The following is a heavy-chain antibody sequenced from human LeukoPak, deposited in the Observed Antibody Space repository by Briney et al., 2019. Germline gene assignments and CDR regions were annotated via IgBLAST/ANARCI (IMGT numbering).Heavy chain of an antibody. V-gene: IGHV3-48*03. J-gene: IGHJ4*02. Sequence: PGGSLTLSCAVSGFPFSVYEMNWVRQAPGKGLEWVSNIGSSGAIRHYADSVKGRFSISRDNAENLLFLQMNSLRVEDTGIYSCALLAVASDFDYWGQGALVTVSS. CDR3: ALLAVASDFDY. D-gene: IGHD6-19*01. CDR1: GFPFSVYE. CDR2: IGSSGAIR.